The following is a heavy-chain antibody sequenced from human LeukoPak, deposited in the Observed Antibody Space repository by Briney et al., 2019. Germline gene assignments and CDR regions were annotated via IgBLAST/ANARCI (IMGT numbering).Heavy chain of an antibody. CDR2: IYNSGST. Sequence: PSETLSLTCTVYGGSINSYYWTWIRQPPGKGLEWIGYIYNSGSTNYNPSLKSRVTISTDTSKKQFSLRVSSVTAADTAVYYCARRLRIEGGTRRGDALDMWGQGTMVTVSS. CDR1: GGSINSYY. CDR3: ARRLRIEGGTRRGDALDM. J-gene: IGHJ3*02. D-gene: IGHD1-26*01. V-gene: IGHV4-59*08.